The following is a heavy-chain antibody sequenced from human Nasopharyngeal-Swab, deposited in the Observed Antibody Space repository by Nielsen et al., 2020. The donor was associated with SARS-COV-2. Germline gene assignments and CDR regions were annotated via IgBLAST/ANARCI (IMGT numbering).Heavy chain of an antibody. D-gene: IGHD2-15*01. CDR3: ARGLCSGDTCYAIDY. V-gene: IGHV1-46*01. J-gene: IGHJ4*02. CDR1: GYTFTSNY. Sequence: ASVKVSCKASGYTFTSNYMHWVRQAPGQGLEWMGIINPNGGSTTYAQKFQGRVTMTRDTSTSTLYMELSSLRSEDTAVYYCARGLCSGDTCYAIDYWGQGTLVTVSS. CDR2: INPNGGST.